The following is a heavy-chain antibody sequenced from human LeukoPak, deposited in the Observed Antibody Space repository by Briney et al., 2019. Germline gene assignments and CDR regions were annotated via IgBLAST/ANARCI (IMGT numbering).Heavy chain of an antibody. CDR2: ISYDGSNK. J-gene: IGHJ4*02. V-gene: IGHV3-30*03. CDR3: ARGGYGGNSVLDY. CDR1: GFTFSSYG. D-gene: IGHD4-23*01. Sequence: GGSLRLSCAASGFTFSSYGMHRVRQAPGKGLEWVAVISYDGSNKYYADSVKGRFTISRDNTKNTLYLQMNSLRAEDTAVYYCARGGYGGNSVLDYWGQGTLVTVSS.